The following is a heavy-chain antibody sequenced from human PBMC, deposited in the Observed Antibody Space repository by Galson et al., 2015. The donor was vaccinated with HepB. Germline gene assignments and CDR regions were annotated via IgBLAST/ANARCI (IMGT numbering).Heavy chain of an antibody. Sequence: SVKVSCKASGYTFTSYGISWVRQAPGQGLEWMGWISAYNGNTNYAQKLQGRVTMTTDTSTSTAYMEMRSLRSDDTAVYYCARKEEGLTYGSGSYSIIDNWGQGTLVTVSS. CDR3: ARKEEGLTYGSGSYSIIDN. D-gene: IGHD3-10*01. V-gene: IGHV1-18*04. J-gene: IGHJ4*02. CDR2: ISAYNGNT. CDR1: GYTFTSYG.